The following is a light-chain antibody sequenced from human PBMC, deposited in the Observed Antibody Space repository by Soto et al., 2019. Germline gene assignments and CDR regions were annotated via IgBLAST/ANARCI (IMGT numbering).Light chain of an antibody. CDR2: AVN. CDR3: CSFAGSYPWV. Sequence: QSVLTQPRSVSGSPGQSVTISCTGTSSDVGDYNYVSWYQQHPGKAPKLLIYAVNMRPPGVPDRFSGSESGNTASLAISGLQAEDEAEYSCCSFAGSYPWVFGGGTKLTVL. CDR1: SSDVGDYNY. V-gene: IGLV2-11*01. J-gene: IGLJ3*02.